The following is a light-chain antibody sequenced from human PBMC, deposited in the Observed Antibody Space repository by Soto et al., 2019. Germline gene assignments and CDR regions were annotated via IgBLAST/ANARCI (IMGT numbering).Light chain of an antibody. V-gene: IGKV3-20*01. J-gene: IGKJ5*01. Sequence: EIVLTQSPGPLSLSPGERATLSCRASQSVGSNYLAWYQQTPGQAPRLLIHGASTRTTGIPDRFSGSGSGKDFPRTLSRLESEDSAVSYCHQYASSPLTVGQGTRLEIK. CDR3: HQYASSPLT. CDR2: GAS. CDR1: QSVGSNY.